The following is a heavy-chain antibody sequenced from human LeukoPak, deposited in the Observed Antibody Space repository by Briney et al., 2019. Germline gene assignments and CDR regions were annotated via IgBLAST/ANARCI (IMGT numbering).Heavy chain of an antibody. D-gene: IGHD6-13*01. CDR2: IIPIFGTA. Sequence: ASVKVSCTASGGTFSSYAISWVRQAPGQGLEWMGGIIPIFGTANYAQKFQGRVTITADKSTSTAYMELSSLRSEDTAVYYCAHSQSSSWFDYWGQGTLVTVSS. J-gene: IGHJ4*02. V-gene: IGHV1-69*06. CDR1: GGTFSSYA. CDR3: AHSQSSSWFDY.